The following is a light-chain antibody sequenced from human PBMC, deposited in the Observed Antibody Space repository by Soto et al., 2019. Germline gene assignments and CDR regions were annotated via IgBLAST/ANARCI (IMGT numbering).Light chain of an antibody. CDR1: SSDVGGYNY. J-gene: IGLJ2*01. CDR3: SSYAGSVL. V-gene: IGLV2-8*01. CDR2: EVS. Sequence: QSALTQPPSASGSPGQSVTISCTGTSSDVGGYNYVSWYQQHPGQAPKLMIYEVSKRPSGVPDRFSGSKSGNTASLTVSGLQAEDEADYYCSSYAGSVLFGGGTKLTVL.